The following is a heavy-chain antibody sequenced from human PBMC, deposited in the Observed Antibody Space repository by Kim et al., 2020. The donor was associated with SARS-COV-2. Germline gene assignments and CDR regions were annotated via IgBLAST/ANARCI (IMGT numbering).Heavy chain of an antibody. CDR3: TTFPVRGLSAFDI. CDR2: IKSKIDGGTT. J-gene: IGHJ3*02. CDR1: RFTFRNAW. V-gene: IGHV3-15*01. Sequence: GGSLRLSCAGSRFTFRNAWLSWVRQAPGKGLEWVGHIKSKIDGGTTDYAAPVKGRFTISRDDSKNTLYLQMSSLQTEDTAVYYCTTFPVRGLSAFDIWGQGTMVTVSS. D-gene: IGHD6-19*01.